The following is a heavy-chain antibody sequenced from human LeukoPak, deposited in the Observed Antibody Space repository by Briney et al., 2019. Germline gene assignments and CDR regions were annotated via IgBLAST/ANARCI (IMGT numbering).Heavy chain of an antibody. CDR2: IKQDGSEK. CDR3: ARDGGHGGDLDY. D-gene: IGHD2-21*02. J-gene: IGHJ4*02. Sequence: GGSLRLSCAASGVTFTTYSMHWVRHAQGQGQELVSNIKQDGSEKYYVDSAKGRFTISRDNSKNSVYLQMNSVRAADTAVYYCARDGGHGGDLDYWGQGTLVTVSS. V-gene: IGHV3-7*01. CDR1: GVTFTTYS.